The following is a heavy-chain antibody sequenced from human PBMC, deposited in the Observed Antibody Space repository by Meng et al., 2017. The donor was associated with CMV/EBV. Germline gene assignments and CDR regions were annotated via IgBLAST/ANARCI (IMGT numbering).Heavy chain of an antibody. D-gene: IGHD3-10*01. CDR3: ARLPGTGSGDKDV. V-gene: IGHV3-21*01. Sequence: GESLISWAASGFTFSSYSMNWVRQAPGKGLEWVSSISSSSSYIYYADSVKGRFTISRDNAKNSLYLQMNSLRAEDTAVYYCARLPGTGSGDKDVWGQGTTVTVSS. CDR2: ISSSSSYI. J-gene: IGHJ6*02. CDR1: GFTFSSYS.